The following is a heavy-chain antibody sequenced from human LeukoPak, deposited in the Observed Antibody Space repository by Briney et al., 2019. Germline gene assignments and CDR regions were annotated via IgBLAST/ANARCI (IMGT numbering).Heavy chain of an antibody. CDR3: ASSLRWLTLDY. CDR2: ISSSGSTI. V-gene: IGHV3-48*03. J-gene: IGHJ4*02. Sequence: GGSLRLSCAASGFTFSSYEMNWVPQAPGKGLEWVSYISSSGSTIYYADSVKGRFTISRDNAKNSLYLQMNSLRAEDTAVYYCASSLRWLTLDYWGQGTLVTVSS. CDR1: GFTFSSYE. D-gene: IGHD4-23*01.